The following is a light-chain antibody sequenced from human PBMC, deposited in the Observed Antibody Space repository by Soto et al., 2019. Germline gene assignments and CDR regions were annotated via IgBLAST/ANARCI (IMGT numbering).Light chain of an antibody. CDR1: SSNIGSHV. CDR2: NNN. Sequence: QSVLTQPPSASGTPGQRVTISCSGSSSNIGSHVVYWYQQLPGTAPKLLIYNNNQRPSWVPDRFSGSKSGTSASLAISGLQSEDEAHYYCAVWDDSLDGWVFGGGTKVTVL. J-gene: IGLJ3*02. CDR3: AVWDDSLDGWV. V-gene: IGLV1-44*01.